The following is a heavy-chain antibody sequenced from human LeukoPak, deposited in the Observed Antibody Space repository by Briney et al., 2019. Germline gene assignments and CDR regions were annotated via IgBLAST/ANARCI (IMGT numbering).Heavy chain of an antibody. V-gene: IGHV1-69*05. CDR2: IIPIFGTA. CDR1: GGTFSSYA. Sequence: SVKVSCKASGGTFSSYAISWVRQTPGQGLEWIGGIIPIFGTANYAQKFQGRVTITTDESTSTAYMELSSLRSEDTAVYYCERDRDSGTTRGYYYYMDVWGKGTTVTVSS. J-gene: IGHJ6*03. D-gene: IGHD1-26*01. CDR3: ERDRDSGTTRGYYYYMDV.